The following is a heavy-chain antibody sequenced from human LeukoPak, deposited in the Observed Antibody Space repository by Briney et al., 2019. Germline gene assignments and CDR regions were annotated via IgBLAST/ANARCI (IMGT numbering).Heavy chain of an antibody. D-gene: IGHD2-15*01. CDR2: VSYSGAT. V-gene: IGHV4-39*01. CDR1: GGSITSNNNY. Sequence: MTSETLSLTCIVSGGSITSNNNYWGWVRQPPGKGLEWIGYVSYSGATYYNPSLRSRVTISMDTSKNQFSLKVSPLTAADTAVYYCARHQDYSSWIDPWGQGTLVIVSS. CDR3: ARHQDYSSWIDP. J-gene: IGHJ5*02.